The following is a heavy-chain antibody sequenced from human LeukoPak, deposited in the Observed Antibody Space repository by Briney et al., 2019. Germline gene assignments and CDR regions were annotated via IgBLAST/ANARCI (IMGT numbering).Heavy chain of an antibody. CDR2: ISGSGGST. V-gene: IGHV3-23*01. Sequence: GGTLRLSCAASGFTFSSYGMSWVRQAPGKGLKWVSGISGSGGSTYYADSVKGRFTISRDNSKNTLYLRMNSLRAEDTAVYYCAKAVVPVISQHCFDYWGQGTLVTVSS. D-gene: IGHD3-22*01. CDR1: GFTFSSYG. J-gene: IGHJ4*02. CDR3: AKAVVPVISQHCFDY.